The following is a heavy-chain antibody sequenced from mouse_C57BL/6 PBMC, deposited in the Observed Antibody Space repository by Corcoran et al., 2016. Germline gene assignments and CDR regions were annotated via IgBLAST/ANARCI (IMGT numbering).Heavy chain of an antibody. D-gene: IGHD2-1*01. CDR1: GYTFTTYG. Sequence: QIELVQSGPELKKPGETVKLSCKASGYTFTTYGMSWVKQAPGEGLKWMGWINTYSGVPTYADDFKGRFAFSLETSASTAYLQINNLKNEDTATYFCARSPFYGNYAMDYWGQGTSVTVSS. V-gene: IGHV9-3*01. J-gene: IGHJ4*01. CDR3: ARSPFYGNYAMDY. CDR2: INTYSGVP.